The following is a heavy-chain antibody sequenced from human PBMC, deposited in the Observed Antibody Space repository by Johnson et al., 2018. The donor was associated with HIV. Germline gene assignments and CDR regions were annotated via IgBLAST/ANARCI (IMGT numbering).Heavy chain of an antibody. CDR2: ISWNSGSI. Sequence: EVQLLESGGGLVQPGRSLRLSCAASGFTFDDYAMHWVRQAPGKGLEWVSGISWNSGSIGYADSVKGRFTISRDNAKNSLYLQMNSLRADDTAVYYCARENSQYYYDSSGSQIPIPGTDAFDVWGQGTMVTVSS. D-gene: IGHD3-22*01. CDR1: GFTFDDYA. V-gene: IGHV3-9*01. J-gene: IGHJ3*01. CDR3: ARENSQYYYDSSGSQIPIPGTDAFDV.